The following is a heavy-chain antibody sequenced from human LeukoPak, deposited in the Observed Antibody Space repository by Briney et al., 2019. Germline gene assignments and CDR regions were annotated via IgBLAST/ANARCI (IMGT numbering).Heavy chain of an antibody. CDR1: GGSISSSSYY. J-gene: IGHJ4*02. D-gene: IGHD6-19*01. CDR2: IYYSGST. CDR3: ARHGSASGWYRSHFDY. V-gene: IGHV4-39*01. Sequence: PSETLSLTCTVSGGSISSSSYYWGWIRQPPGKGLEWIGSIYYSGSTYSGPSLKSRVTMSVDTSKNQFSLKLSSVTAADTAVYYCARHGSASGWYRSHFDYWGQGTLVTVSS.